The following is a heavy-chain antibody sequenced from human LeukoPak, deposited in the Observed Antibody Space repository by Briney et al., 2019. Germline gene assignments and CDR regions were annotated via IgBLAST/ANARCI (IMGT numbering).Heavy chain of an antibody. V-gene: IGHV1-2*02. D-gene: IGHD6-13*01. CDR3: ARDSAYSSSWYGLLRIDYYYYYGMDV. J-gene: IGHJ6*02. CDR1: GYTFTGYY. Sequence: ASVKLSCKASGYTFTGYYMHGVREAPGQGLECIGWINPNSDGTNYGQKFQDRVTMTRDTSISTAYMELSRLRSDDTAVYYCARDSAYSSSWYGLLRIDYYYYYGMDVWGQGTTVTVSS. CDR2: INPNSDGT.